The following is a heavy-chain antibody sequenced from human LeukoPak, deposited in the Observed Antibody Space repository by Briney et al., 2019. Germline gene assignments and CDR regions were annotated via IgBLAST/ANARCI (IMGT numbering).Heavy chain of an antibody. D-gene: IGHD2-2*01. CDR2: MNHDGSDQ. J-gene: IGHJ4*02. CDR3: ARAAVYCSSSTCRTYFDS. Sequence: GGSLRLSCAASGFTFRNSYMSWVRQAPGKGLEWVAYMNHDGSDQSHVDSVRGRFTISRDNAKNSLYLQMHSLRVEGTAVYYCARAAVYCSSSTCRTYFDSWGQGTLVTVSS. V-gene: IGHV3-7*01. CDR1: GFTFRNSY.